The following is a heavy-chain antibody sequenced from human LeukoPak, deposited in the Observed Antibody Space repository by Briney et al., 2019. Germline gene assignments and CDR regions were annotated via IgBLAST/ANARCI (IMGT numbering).Heavy chain of an antibody. J-gene: IGHJ5*02. CDR2: ISYDGSNK. CDR3: ARVATINWFDP. D-gene: IGHD5-12*01. Sequence: PGGSLRLSCAASGFTFSSYGMHWVRQAPGKGLEWVAVISYDGSNKYYADSVKGRLTISRDNSKNTLYLQMNSLRAEDTAVYYCARVATINWFDPWGQGTLVTVSS. CDR1: GFTFSSYG. V-gene: IGHV3-30*03.